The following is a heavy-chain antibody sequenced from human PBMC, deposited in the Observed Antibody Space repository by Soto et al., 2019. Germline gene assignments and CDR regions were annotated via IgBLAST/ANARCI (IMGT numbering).Heavy chain of an antibody. D-gene: IGHD6-13*01. CDR2: IKQGGSEK. J-gene: IGHJ6*02. CDR1: GFTFSSYW. CDR3: ARVAAAGRLYYYGMDV. V-gene: IGHV3-7*03. Sequence: GGSLRLSCAASGFTFSSYWMSWVRQAPGKGLEWVANIKQGGSEKYYVDSVKGRFTISRDNAKNSLYLQMNSLRAEDTAVYYCARVAAAGRLYYYGMDVWGQGTTATVSS.